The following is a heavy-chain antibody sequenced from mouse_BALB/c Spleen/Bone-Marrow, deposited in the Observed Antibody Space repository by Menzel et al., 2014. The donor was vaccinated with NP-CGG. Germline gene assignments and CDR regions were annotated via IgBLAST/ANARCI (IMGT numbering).Heavy chain of an antibody. Sequence: EVHLQQSGAELVKPGASVKLSCTASGFNIKDTYMHWVKQRPEQGLEWIGRIDPANGNTKYDPKFQGKATITADTSSYTAYLQLSSLTSEDTAVYYCASYYYGHYFDYWGQGTTLTVSS. CDR2: IDPANGNT. D-gene: IGHD1-1*01. CDR3: ASYYYGHYFDY. J-gene: IGHJ2*01. V-gene: IGHV14-3*02. CDR1: GFNIKDTY.